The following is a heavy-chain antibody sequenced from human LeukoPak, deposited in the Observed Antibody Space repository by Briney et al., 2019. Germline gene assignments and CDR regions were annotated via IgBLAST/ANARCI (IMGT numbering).Heavy chain of an antibody. CDR3: ARVAPRVITYCGGDCYYDAFDI. Sequence: ASVKVSCKASGGTFISYAISWVRQAPGQGLEWMGGIIPIFGTANYAQKFQGRVTITADESTSTAYMELSSLRSEDTAVYYCARVAPRVITYCGGDCYYDAFDIWGQGTMVTVSS. V-gene: IGHV1-69*13. CDR2: IIPIFGTA. J-gene: IGHJ3*02. D-gene: IGHD2-21*02. CDR1: GGTFISYA.